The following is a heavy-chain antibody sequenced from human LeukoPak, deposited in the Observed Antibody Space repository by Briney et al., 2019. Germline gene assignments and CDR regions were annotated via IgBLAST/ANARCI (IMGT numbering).Heavy chain of an antibody. Sequence: SETLSLTCTVSGGSISSYYWSWIRQPPGKGLEWIGYIYYSGSTNYNPSLKSRVTMSVDTSKNQFSLKLSSVTAADTAVYYCARVTRDSSGYYSFDYWGQGTLVTVSS. J-gene: IGHJ4*02. V-gene: IGHV4-59*12. CDR2: IYYSGST. D-gene: IGHD3-22*01. CDR1: GGSISSYY. CDR3: ARVTRDSSGYYSFDY.